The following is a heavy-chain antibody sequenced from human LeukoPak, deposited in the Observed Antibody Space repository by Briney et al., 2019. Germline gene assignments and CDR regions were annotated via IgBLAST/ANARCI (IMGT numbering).Heavy chain of an antibody. D-gene: IGHD6-13*01. J-gene: IGHJ5*02. CDR2: IDWDDDK. Sequence: SGPALVKPTQTLTLTCTFSGFSRSTSGMGVGWIRQPPGKALEWLARIDWDDDKFYSTSLKTRLTISKDTSKNQVVLTMTNMDPVDTATYYCARTSIAAAGTAFDPWGQGTLVTVSS. CDR1: GFSRSTSGMG. CDR3: ARTSIAAAGTAFDP. V-gene: IGHV2-70*04.